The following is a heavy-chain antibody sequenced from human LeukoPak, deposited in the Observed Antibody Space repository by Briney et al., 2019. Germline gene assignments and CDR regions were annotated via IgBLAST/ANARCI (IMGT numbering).Heavy chain of an antibody. CDR1: GLTFSSNW. CDR3: ARGEWSFDY. D-gene: IGHD2-8*01. Sequence: GALRLSCSASGLTFSSNWMHCVRHAPGKGLVWVSRINSDRSSTSYADSVKGRFTISRDNAKNTLYLQMNSLRAEDTAVYYCARGEWSFDYWGQGTLVTVSS. J-gene: IGHJ4*02. CDR2: INSDRSST. V-gene: IGHV3-74*01.